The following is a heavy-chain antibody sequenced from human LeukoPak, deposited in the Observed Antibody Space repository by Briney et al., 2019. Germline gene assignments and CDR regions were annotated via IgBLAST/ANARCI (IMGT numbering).Heavy chain of an antibody. Sequence: PSETLSLTCTVSGGSISSGGYYWSWLRQHPGKGLEWNGYIYYSGSTYYNPSLKSRVTISVDTSKNQFSLKLSSVTAADTAVYYCARGGDYHTLSFDYWGQGTLVTVSS. CDR1: GGSISSGGYY. CDR2: IYYSGST. J-gene: IGHJ4*02. D-gene: IGHD4-17*01. V-gene: IGHV4-31*03. CDR3: ARGGDYHTLSFDY.